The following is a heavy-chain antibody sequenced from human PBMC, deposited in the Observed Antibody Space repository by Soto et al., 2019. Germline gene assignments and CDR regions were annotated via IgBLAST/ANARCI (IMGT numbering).Heavy chain of an antibody. CDR1: GFTFSSYD. Sequence: PGGSLRLSCAASGFTFSSYDMHWVRQATGKGLEWVSAIGTAGDTYYPGSVKGRFTISRENAKNSLYLQMNSLRAGHTAVYYCARDGGTVAGPNYYYYYGMDVWGQGTTVTVSS. CDR3: ARDGGTVAGPNYYYYYGMDV. CDR2: IGTAGDT. J-gene: IGHJ6*02. V-gene: IGHV3-13*01. D-gene: IGHD6-19*01.